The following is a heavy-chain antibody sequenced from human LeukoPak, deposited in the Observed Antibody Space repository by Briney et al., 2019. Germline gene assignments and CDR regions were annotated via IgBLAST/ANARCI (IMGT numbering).Heavy chain of an antibody. CDR2: ISGSGGST. Sequence: PGGSLRLSCAASGFTFSSYAMSWVRQAPGKGLEWVSAISGSGGSTYYADSVKGRFTISRDNSRNTLYLQMNSLRAEDTAVYYCAKTTTIFGVADNWFDPWGQGTLVTVSS. CDR1: GFTFSSYA. CDR3: AKTTTIFGVADNWFDP. D-gene: IGHD3-3*01. J-gene: IGHJ5*02. V-gene: IGHV3-23*01.